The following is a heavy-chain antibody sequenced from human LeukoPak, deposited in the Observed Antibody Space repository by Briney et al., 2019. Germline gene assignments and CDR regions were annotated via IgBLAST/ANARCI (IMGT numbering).Heavy chain of an antibody. J-gene: IGHJ4*02. CDR1: GGSFSGYY. CDR3: ARVPRITMVRGVIRYFDY. V-gene: IGHV4-34*01. CDR2: INHSGST. D-gene: IGHD3-10*01. Sequence: TSETLSLTCAVYGGSFSGYYWSWIRQPPEKGLEWIGEINHSGSTNYNPSLKSRVTISVDTSKNQFSLKLSSVTAADTAVYYCARVPRITMVRGVIRYFDYWGQGTLVTVSS.